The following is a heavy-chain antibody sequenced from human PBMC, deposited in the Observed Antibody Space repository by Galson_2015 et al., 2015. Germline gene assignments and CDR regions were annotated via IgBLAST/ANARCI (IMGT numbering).Heavy chain of an antibody. CDR2: IWYDGSNK. J-gene: IGHJ4*02. CDR1: GFTFSSYG. Sequence: SLRLSCAASGFTFSSYGMHWVRQAPGKGLEWVAVIWYDGSNKYYADSVKGRFTISRDNSKNTLYLQMNSLRAEDTAVYYCARDFGFGEDFDYWGQGTLVTVSS. V-gene: IGHV3-33*01. D-gene: IGHD3-10*01. CDR3: ARDFGFGEDFDY.